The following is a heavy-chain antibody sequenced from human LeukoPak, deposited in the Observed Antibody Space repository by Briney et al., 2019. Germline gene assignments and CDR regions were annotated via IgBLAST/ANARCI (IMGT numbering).Heavy chain of an antibody. Sequence: ASVKVSCKASGYTFTDYYMHWARQAPGQGLEWMGWINPNSGATNYAQKFQGRVTMTRDTSISTAYIELSRLTSDDTAVYYCARDASRTTAPDDYWGQGTLVTVSS. D-gene: IGHD1-1*01. J-gene: IGHJ4*02. CDR2: INPNSGAT. CDR1: GYTFTDYY. V-gene: IGHV1-2*02. CDR3: ARDASRTTAPDDY.